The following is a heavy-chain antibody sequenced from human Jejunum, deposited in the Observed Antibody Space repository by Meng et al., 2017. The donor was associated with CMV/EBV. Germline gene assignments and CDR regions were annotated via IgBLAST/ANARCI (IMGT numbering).Heavy chain of an antibody. CDR2: IRYDGNNK. Sequence: QVELVESGGGVVQPGGSLGLSCVASGFTFGAFGMHWVRQAPGKGLESVTYIRYDGNNKYYADSVKGRFTISRDNSKNTVYLQMNSLRVEDTAVYYCAGGNDYGDYWGQGSLVTVSS. J-gene: IGHJ4*02. CDR1: GFTFGAFG. V-gene: IGHV3-30*02. D-gene: IGHD3-16*01. CDR3: AGGNDYGDY.